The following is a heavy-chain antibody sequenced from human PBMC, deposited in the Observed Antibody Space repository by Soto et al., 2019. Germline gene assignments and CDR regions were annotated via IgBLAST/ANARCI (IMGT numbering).Heavy chain of an antibody. CDR2: IYHSGST. D-gene: IGHD3-22*01. Sequence: PSETLSLTCAVSGGSISSSNWWSWVRQPPGKGLEWIGEIYHSGSTNYNPSLKSRVTISVDKSKNQFSLKLSSVTAADTAVYYCARSPAYYDTFPGIRLQNDALDIWGQGTMVTVSS. CDR1: GGSISSSNW. J-gene: IGHJ3*02. CDR3: ARSPAYYDTFPGIRLQNDALDI. V-gene: IGHV4-4*02.